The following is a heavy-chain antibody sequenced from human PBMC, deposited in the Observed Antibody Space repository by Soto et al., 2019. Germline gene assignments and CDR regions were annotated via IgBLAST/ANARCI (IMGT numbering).Heavy chain of an antibody. Sequence: QLQLQESGPGLVKPSETLSLTCIVSGGSISGNSYYWGWIRQPPGKGLEWIGSIYYSGSTYYNPSLKSRVTISVDTSKNQFSLKLSSLTAADTAVYYCARPYSGYANDAFDIWGQGTMVTVSS. J-gene: IGHJ3*02. CDR2: IYYSGST. CDR3: ARPYSGYANDAFDI. CDR1: GGSISGNSYY. V-gene: IGHV4-39*01. D-gene: IGHD5-12*01.